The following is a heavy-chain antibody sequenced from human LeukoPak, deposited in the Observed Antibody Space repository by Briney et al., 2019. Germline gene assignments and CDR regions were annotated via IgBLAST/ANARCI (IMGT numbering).Heavy chain of an antibody. CDR2: IFHSGNS. J-gene: IGHJ4*02. Sequence: SETLSLTCAVSSYSISSGSYWGWIRPSPGKGLEWVGSIFHSGNSYYNPSLKSRLTMSVDTSKHQFSLKLTSVTAADTALYYCAIVTYVDDMLYQYFDYWGQGILVTVSS. D-gene: IGHD4-17*01. CDR1: SYSISSGSY. V-gene: IGHV4-38-2*01. CDR3: AIVTYVDDMLYQYFDY.